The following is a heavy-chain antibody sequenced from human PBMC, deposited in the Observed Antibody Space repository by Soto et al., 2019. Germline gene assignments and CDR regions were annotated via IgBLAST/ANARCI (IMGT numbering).Heavy chain of an antibody. CDR2: MSYDGSNK. Sequence: QVQLVQSGGGVVQPGRSQRLSCAASGFTFSGYGMHWVRQAPGKGLEWVALMSYDGSNKYYADSVKGRFTISRDNSKNTLYLQMNTLRTEDTAVYYCAREHVGENGWGIDYWGQGTLVTVSS. CDR3: AREHVGENGWGIDY. D-gene: IGHD6-19*01. CDR1: GFTFSGYG. V-gene: IGHV3-30*03. J-gene: IGHJ4*02.